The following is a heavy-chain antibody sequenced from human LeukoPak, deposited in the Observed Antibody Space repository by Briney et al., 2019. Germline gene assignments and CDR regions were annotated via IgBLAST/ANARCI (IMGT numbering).Heavy chain of an antibody. CDR3: ARAKYDYGDPVGWFDP. CDR2: ISGSGSST. CDR1: GFTFSTYA. D-gene: IGHD4-17*01. J-gene: IGHJ5*02. Sequence: GGSLRLSCAASGFTFSTYAMTWVRQAPGKGLEWVSNISGSGSSTYYVDSVKGRFTVSRVNSKNTLWLQMTSLRAEDTAIYFCARAKYDYGDPVGWFDPWGQGTLVTVSS. V-gene: IGHV3-23*01.